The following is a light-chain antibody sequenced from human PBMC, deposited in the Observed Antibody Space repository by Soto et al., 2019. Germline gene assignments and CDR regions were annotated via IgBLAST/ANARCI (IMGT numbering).Light chain of an antibody. CDR2: KAS. CDR1: ESISIW. V-gene: IGKV1-5*03. Sequence: DIRLTQSPSTLSASLGDTVTITCRASESISIWLAWYQQKPGKAPNLLINKASSLQSEVPSRFSGSGSGTEFTLTITSLQPDEFGVYYCQQYKSSSTFGQGTKVDIK. J-gene: IGKJ1*01. CDR3: QQYKSSST.